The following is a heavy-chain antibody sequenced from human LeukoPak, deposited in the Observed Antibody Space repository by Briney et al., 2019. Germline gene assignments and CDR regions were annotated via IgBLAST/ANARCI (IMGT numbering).Heavy chain of an antibody. D-gene: IGHD3-9*01. J-gene: IGHJ4*02. CDR2: INHSGST. CDR1: GFTFSSYG. CDR3: ARHHRYDILTGYYGY. Sequence: GSLRLSCAASGFTFSSYGMSWIRQPPGKGLEWIGEINHSGSTNYNPSLKSRVTISVDTSKNQFSLKLSSVTAADTAVYYCARHHRYDILTGYYGYWGQGTLVTVSS. V-gene: IGHV4-34*01.